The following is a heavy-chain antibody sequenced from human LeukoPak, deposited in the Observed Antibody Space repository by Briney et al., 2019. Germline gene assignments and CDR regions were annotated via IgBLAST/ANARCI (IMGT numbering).Heavy chain of an antibody. CDR1: GGSFSGYY. CDR2: INHSGST. J-gene: IGHJ6*03. CDR3: ARQNIAAAGTNYYYYMDV. V-gene: IGHV4-34*01. D-gene: IGHD6-13*01. Sequence: PSETLSLTCAVYGGSFSGYYWSWIRQPPGKGLEWIGEINHSGSTNYNPSLKSRVTISVDTSKNQFSLKLSSVTAADTAVYYCARQNIAAAGTNYYYYMDVWGKGTTVTISS.